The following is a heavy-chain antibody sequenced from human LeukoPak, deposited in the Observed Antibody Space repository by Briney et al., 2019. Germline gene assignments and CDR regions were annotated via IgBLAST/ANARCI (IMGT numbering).Heavy chain of an antibody. J-gene: IGHJ5*02. CDR3: AKAVRSGTYYNCFDP. CDR1: GFTFDDYA. V-gene: IGHV3-43*02. CDR2: ISADGGST. D-gene: IGHD1-26*01. Sequence: PGGSPRLSCAASGFTFDDYAIHWVRQAPGKGLEWVSLISADGGSTHYADSVKGRFTISRDNSKNSLYLQMNSLRREDTALYYCAKAVRSGTYYNCFDPWGQGTLVTVSS.